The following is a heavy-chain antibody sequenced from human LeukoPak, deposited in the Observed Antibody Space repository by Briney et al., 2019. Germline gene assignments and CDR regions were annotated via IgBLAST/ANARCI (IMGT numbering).Heavy chain of an antibody. D-gene: IGHD4/OR15-4a*01. CDR1: GFTVSSNE. Sequence: GGSLRLSCAASGFTVSSNEMSWVRQAPGKGLEWVSSISGGSTYYADSRKGRFTISRDNSKNTLHLQMNSLRAEDTAVYYCASHESNNFDYWGQGTLVTVSS. J-gene: IGHJ4*02. V-gene: IGHV3-38-3*01. CDR2: ISGGST. CDR3: ASHESNNFDY.